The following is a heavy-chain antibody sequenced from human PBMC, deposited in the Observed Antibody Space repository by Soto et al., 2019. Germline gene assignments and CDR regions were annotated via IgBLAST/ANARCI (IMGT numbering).Heavy chain of an antibody. CDR1: GFTFSSYI. Sequence: GGSLRLSCAASGFTFSSYIMNWVRQAPGKGLEWVSFITNSSSYIYYADSVKGRFTISRDNAKNSLYLQMNSLRAEDTAVYYCARDRDYDFWSGYPQGAFDIWGQGTMVTVSS. CDR3: ARDRDYDFWSGYPQGAFDI. J-gene: IGHJ3*02. V-gene: IGHV3-21*01. D-gene: IGHD3-3*01. CDR2: ITNSSSYI.